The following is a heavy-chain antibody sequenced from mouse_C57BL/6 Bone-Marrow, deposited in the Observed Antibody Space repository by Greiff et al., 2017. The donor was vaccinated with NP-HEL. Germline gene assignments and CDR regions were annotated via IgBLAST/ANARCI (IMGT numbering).Heavy chain of an antibody. CDR2: INPNNGGT. D-gene: IGHD1-1*01. CDR3: ARWALYYYGSRGFAY. CDR1: GYTFTDYY. Sequence: EVQLQQSGPELVKPGASVKISCKASGYTFTDYYMNWVEQSHGKSLEWIGDINPNNGGTSYNQKFKGKATLTVDKSSSTAYMELRSLTSEDSAVYYCARWALYYYGSRGFAYWGQGTLVTVSA. J-gene: IGHJ3*01. V-gene: IGHV1-26*01.